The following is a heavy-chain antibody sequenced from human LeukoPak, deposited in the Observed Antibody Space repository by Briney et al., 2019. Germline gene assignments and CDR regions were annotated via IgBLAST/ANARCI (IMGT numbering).Heavy chain of an antibody. CDR2: VQFDGNDD. CDR3: AKAPQVTARGVVDY. CDR1: GFIFNNYA. V-gene: IGHV3-30*02. J-gene: IGHJ4*02. D-gene: IGHD4-11*01. Sequence: GGSLRLSCAASGFIFNNYAMHWVRQTPGKGLEWVAFVQFDGNDDHYADSVKGRFTISRDSSKNTLYVQMNSLRAEDTAVYYCAKAPQVTARGVVDYWGQGTLVTVSS.